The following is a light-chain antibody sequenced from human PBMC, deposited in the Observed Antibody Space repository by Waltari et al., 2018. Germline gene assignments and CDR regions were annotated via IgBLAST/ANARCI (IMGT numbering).Light chain of an antibody. CDR1: HDIDIY. V-gene: IGKV1-39*01. CDR2: ATS. J-gene: IGKJ1*01. Sequence: DIQMTQSPSSLSASVGDRVTITCRTSHDIDIYLNWFQQKPGKAPKLLIYATSSLQSGVPSRFSGSGSGTDFTLIISSLQPEDFATYYCQQSYSTVRMFGQGTRVEIK. CDR3: QQSYSTVRM.